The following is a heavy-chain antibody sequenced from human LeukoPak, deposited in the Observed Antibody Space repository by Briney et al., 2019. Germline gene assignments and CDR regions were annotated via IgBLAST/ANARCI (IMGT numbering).Heavy chain of an antibody. D-gene: IGHD6-13*01. V-gene: IGHV1-2*06. CDR2: INPNSGGT. CDR3: ASSPYSSSHYYFDY. Sequence: GASVKVSCKASGYTSTGYYMHWVRQAPGQGLEWMGRINPNSGGTNYAQKFQGRVTMTRDTSISTAYMELSRLRSDDTAVYYCASSPYSSSHYYFDYWGQGTLVTVSS. J-gene: IGHJ4*02. CDR1: GYTSTGYY.